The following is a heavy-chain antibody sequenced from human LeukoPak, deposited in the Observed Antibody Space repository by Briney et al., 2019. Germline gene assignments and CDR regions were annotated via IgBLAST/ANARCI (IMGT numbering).Heavy chain of an antibody. J-gene: IGHJ4*02. CDR1: SGSISSSKW. D-gene: IGHD3-22*01. V-gene: IGHV4-4*02. CDR2: IYHSGST. CDR3: ARGDSSGYPDY. Sequence: PSGTLSLTCAVSSGSISSSKWWSWVRQPQGKGLEWIREIYHSGSTNHNPSLKSRVTISVDKSKDQFSLKLTSVTAADTAVYYCARGDSSGYPDYWGQGSLVTVSS.